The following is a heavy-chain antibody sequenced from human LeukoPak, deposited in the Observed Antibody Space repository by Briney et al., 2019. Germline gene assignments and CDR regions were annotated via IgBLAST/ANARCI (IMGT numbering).Heavy chain of an antibody. D-gene: IGHD3-3*01. CDR3: AKAPYSDFWSGYNDY. J-gene: IGHJ4*02. CDR2: IKQDGGEK. V-gene: IGHV3-7*01. Sequence: GGSLRLSCAASGFTFSSYWMRWVRQAPGKGLEWVANIKQDGGEKYYVDSVKGRFTISRDNAKNSLYLQMNSLRAEDTAAYYCAKAPYSDFWSGYNDYWGQGTLVTVSS. CDR1: GFTFSSYW.